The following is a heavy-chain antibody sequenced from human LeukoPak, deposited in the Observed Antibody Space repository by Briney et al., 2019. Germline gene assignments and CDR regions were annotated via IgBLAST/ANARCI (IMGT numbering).Heavy chain of an antibody. CDR2: IWYDGSNK. Sequence: EGSLRLSCAASGFTFSSYGMHWVRQAPGKGLEWVAVIWYDGSNKYYADSVKGRFTISRDNSKNTLYLQMNSLRAEDTAVYYCARDEQTTFPYYYYMDVWGKGTTVTVSS. D-gene: IGHD1-7*01. V-gene: IGHV3-33*01. J-gene: IGHJ6*03. CDR1: GFTFSSYG. CDR3: ARDEQTTFPYYYYMDV.